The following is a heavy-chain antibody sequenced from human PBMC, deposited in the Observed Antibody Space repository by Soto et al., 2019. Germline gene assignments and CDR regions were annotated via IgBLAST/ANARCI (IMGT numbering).Heavy chain of an antibody. Sequence: PGGSLRLSCAASGFTFSSYWMHWVRQAPGKGLVWVSRINSDGSSTSYADSVKGRFTISRDNAKNTLYLQMNSLRAEDTAVYYCARYFPEQLQNLNAFDIWGQGTMVTVSS. V-gene: IGHV3-74*01. CDR2: INSDGSST. CDR3: ARYFPEQLQNLNAFDI. CDR1: GFTFSSYW. J-gene: IGHJ3*02. D-gene: IGHD6-6*01.